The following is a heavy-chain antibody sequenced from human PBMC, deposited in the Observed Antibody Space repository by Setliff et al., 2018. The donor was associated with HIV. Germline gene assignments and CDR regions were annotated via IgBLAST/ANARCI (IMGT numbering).Heavy chain of an antibody. CDR2: IYSGGST. CDR1: GGSISAYF. Sequence: SETLSLTCTVSGGSISAYFWTWIRQPAGKGLEWIGRIYSGGSTNYNPSLNSRVTMSVDTSKNQFSLKLNSVTAADTAVYYCARDLPDLTGRALDPWGQGTLVTVSS. D-gene: IGHD7-27*01. V-gene: IGHV4-4*07. J-gene: IGHJ5*02. CDR3: ARDLPDLTGRALDP.